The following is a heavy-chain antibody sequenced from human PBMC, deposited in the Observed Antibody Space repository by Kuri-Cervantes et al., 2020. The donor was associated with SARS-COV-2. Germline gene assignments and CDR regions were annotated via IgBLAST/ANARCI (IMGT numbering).Heavy chain of an antibody. CDR1: GFTFSSYA. CDR2: ISSNGGST. D-gene: IGHD6-19*01. Sequence: GGSLRLSCSASGFTFSSYAMHWVRQAPGKGLEYVSAISSNGGSTYYADSVKGRFTISRDNSKNTLYLQMSSLRAEDTAVYYCAKVAEEDSSGWYPDYYYGMDVWGQGTTVTVSS. CDR3: AKVAEEDSSGWYPDYYYGMDV. V-gene: IGHV3-64D*08. J-gene: IGHJ6*02.